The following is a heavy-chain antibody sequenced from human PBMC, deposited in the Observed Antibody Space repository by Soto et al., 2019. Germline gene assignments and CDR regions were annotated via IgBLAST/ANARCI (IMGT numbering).Heavy chain of an antibody. CDR1: GGSISSYY. D-gene: IGHD5-18*01. Sequence: QVQLQESGPGLVKPSETLSLTCTVSGGSISSYYWSWIRQPPGKGLEWIGYIYYSGSTNYNPSLKSRAPXSXDXPKNPFSLQLSSVPAADTAVYYCARTLYSYGPRFDYWGQGTLVTVSS. CDR2: IYYSGST. J-gene: IGHJ4*02. CDR3: ARTLYSYGPRFDY. V-gene: IGHV4-59*01.